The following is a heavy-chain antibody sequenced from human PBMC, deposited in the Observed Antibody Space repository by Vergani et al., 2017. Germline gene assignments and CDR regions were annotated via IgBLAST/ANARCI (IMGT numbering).Heavy chain of an antibody. J-gene: IGHJ3*02. CDR1: GFPFRFYA. CDR2: LSASDRRT. V-gene: IGHV3-23*01. D-gene: IGHD6-19*01. CDR3: AKVGRSEVAGTFGAFDI. Sequence: EVRLLESGGGLVQPGGSLRLSCAASGFPFRFYAMSWVRQAPGKGLGWVSTLSASDRRTHYADSVKGRFTISRDISKNTLFLHMNSLRPEDTAVYYCAKVGRSEVAGTFGAFDIWGQGTMVTVSS.